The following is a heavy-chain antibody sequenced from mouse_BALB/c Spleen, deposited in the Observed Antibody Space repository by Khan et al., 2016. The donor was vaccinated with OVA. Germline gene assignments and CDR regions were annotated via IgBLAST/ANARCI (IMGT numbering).Heavy chain of an antibody. CDR1: GYTFTSYD. V-gene: IGHV1-85*01. J-gene: IGHJ3*01. CDR2: MFPGDGST. D-gene: IGHD2-14*01. Sequence: VQLQESGAELVKPGASVKLSCKASGYTFTSYDINWVRQRPEQGLEWIGWMFPGDGSTKYNENFKGKATLTTDTSSSTAYMQLSRLTSEDSGAYFSARGGYGGFAYWGQGTLVTVSA. CDR3: ARGGYGGFAY.